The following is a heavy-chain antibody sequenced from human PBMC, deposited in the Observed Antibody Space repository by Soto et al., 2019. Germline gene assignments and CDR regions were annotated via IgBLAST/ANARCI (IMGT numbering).Heavy chain of an antibody. CDR2: ISYDGSNK. CDR1: GFTFSSYG. J-gene: IGHJ4*02. CDR3: AKDRDGVPDY. Sequence: ESGGGVVQPGRSLRLSCAASGFTFSSYGMHWVRQAPGKGLEWVAVISYDGSNKYYADSVKGRFTISRDNSKNTLYLQMNSLRAEDTAVYYCAKDRDGVPDYWGQGTLVTVSS. V-gene: IGHV3-30*18. D-gene: IGHD3-10*01.